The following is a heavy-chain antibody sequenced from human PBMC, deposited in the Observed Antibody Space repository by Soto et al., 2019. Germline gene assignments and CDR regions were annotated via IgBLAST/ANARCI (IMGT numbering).Heavy chain of an antibody. Sequence: SETLSLTCAVSGGSISSSNWWSWVRQPPGKGLEWIGEIYHSGSTNYNPSLKSRVTISVDKSKNQFSLKLSSVTAADTAVYYCARLPPLRYYYVSSGYYSDAFDIWGQGPMVTVSS. CDR3: ARLPPLRYYYVSSGYYSDAFDI. CDR2: IYHSGST. CDR1: GGSISSSNW. D-gene: IGHD3-22*01. V-gene: IGHV4-4*02. J-gene: IGHJ3*02.